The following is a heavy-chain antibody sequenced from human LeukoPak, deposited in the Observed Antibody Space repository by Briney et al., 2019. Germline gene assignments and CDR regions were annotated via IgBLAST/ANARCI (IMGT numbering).Heavy chain of an antibody. Sequence: GGSLRLSCAASGFTFSSYSMNWVRQAPGKGLEWVSYISSSSSTIYYADSVKGRFTISRDNAKNSLYLQMNSLRAEDTAVYYCAKGDVVVVAATGDAFDIWGQGTMVTVSS. CDR1: GFTFSSYS. J-gene: IGHJ3*02. V-gene: IGHV3-48*04. D-gene: IGHD2-15*01. CDR2: ISSSSSTI. CDR3: AKGDVVVVAATGDAFDI.